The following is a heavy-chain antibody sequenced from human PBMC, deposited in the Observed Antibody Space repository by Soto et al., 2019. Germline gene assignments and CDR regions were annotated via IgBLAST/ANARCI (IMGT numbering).Heavy chain of an antibody. D-gene: IGHD6-13*01. CDR3: ARYNAASGTYYFDY. CDR1: GGSVSSRYW. V-gene: IGHV4-4*02. J-gene: IGHJ4*02. CDR2: IYHSGSA. Sequence: QVELQESGPGLVKPSGTLSLTCAVSGGSVSSRYWWSWVRQSTGKGLEWIGEIYHSGSANYNPSLKSRVTMSVDNSKNQFSLRLNSVTAADTAVYYCARYNAASGTYYFDYWGQGTLVTVSS.